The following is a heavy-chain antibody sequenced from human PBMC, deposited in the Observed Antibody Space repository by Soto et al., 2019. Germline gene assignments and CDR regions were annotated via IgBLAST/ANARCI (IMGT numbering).Heavy chain of an antibody. CDR3: ARMWGGWFDP. J-gene: IGHJ5*02. Sequence: QVQLQQWGAGLLKPSETLSLTCAVYGGSFSGYYWSWILQPPGKGLEWIGEINHSGSTNYNPSLKGRVTISVDRSKNQFSLKLSSVTAADTAVYYCARMWGGWFDPWGQGTLVTVSS. CDR1: GGSFSGYY. V-gene: IGHV4-34*01. D-gene: IGHD3-16*01. CDR2: INHSGST.